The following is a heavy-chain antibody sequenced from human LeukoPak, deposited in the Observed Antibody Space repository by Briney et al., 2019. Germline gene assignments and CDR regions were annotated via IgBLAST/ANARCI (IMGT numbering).Heavy chain of an antibody. Sequence: GGSLRLFCAASAFTFSSYCMSWVRQAPGKGLEGVTNKKQDGSEKYYVDSVKGRFTIPRDNAKNSLYLQMNSLRAEDTAVYYCARDNLAGRGYYYGMDVWGQGTTVTVSS. CDR3: ARDNLAGRGYYYGMDV. V-gene: IGHV3-7*01. CDR2: KKQDGSEK. J-gene: IGHJ6*02. CDR1: AFTFSSYC.